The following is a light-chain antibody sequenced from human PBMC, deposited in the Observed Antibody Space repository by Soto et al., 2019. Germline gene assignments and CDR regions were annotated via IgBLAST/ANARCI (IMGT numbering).Light chain of an antibody. CDR3: QRYGGSPLYT. V-gene: IGKV3-20*01. J-gene: IGKJ2*01. Sequence: EIVLTQSPGTLSLSPGERATLSCRASQSVSSSYLGWYQQKPGQAPRLLIYGASSRATGIPDRFSGSGSGTDFTIIISRLEPEDFAVYYCQRYGGSPLYTFGQGTKLEIK. CDR2: GAS. CDR1: QSVSSSY.